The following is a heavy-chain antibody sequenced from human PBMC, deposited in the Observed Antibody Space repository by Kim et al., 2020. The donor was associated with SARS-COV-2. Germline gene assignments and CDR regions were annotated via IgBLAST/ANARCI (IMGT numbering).Heavy chain of an antibody. CDR2: IYPGDSDT. V-gene: IGHV5-51*01. D-gene: IGHD3-9*01. CDR3: ARSILTGYYAPGNYYYGMDV. CDR1: GYSFTSYW. Sequence: GESLKISCKGSGYSFTSYWIDWVRQMPGKGLEWMGIIYPGDSDTRYSPSFQGQVTISADKSISTAYLQWSSLKASDTAMYYCARSILTGYYAPGNYYYGMDVWGQGTTVTVSS. J-gene: IGHJ6*02.